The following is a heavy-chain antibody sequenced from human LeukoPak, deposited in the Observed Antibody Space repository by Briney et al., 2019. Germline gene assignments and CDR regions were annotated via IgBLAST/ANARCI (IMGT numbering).Heavy chain of an antibody. D-gene: IGHD3-10*01. V-gene: IGHV3-23*01. Sequence: PGGSLRLSCAASGFTFSIYAMSWVRLAPGKGLEWVSSICGGGDTTYYADSVKGRFTISRDNSMNTLFLQMDSLRAEDTAVYYCARDALTGYLDHWGQGTLVTVSS. CDR1: GFTFSIYA. CDR2: ICGGGDTT. J-gene: IGHJ4*02. CDR3: ARDALTGYLDH.